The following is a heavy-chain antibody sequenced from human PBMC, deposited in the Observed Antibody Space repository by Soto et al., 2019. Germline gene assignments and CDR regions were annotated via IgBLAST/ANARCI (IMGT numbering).Heavy chain of an antibody. J-gene: IGHJ4*02. CDR3: ARGRYSGGYFNHRFAI. CDR1: GDSVNSGSFY. D-gene: IGHD1-26*01. V-gene: IGHV4-61*03. CDR2: IYYAGST. Sequence: QVQLQESGPGLVKPSETLSLTCTVSGDSVNSGSFYWSWIRQPPGKGLEWIGYIYYAGSTNYNTTRSTRLAISVDACMNLFSLKLNTVTAGDPAVYYCARGRYSGGYFNHRFAIWGQGALITVSS.